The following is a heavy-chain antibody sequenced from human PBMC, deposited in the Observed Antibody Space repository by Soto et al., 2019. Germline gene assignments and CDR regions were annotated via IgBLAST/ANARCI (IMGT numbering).Heavy chain of an antibody. V-gene: IGHV4-59*01. CDR1: GGSISSYY. CDR2: IYYSGST. J-gene: IGHJ5*02. Sequence: SETLSLTCTVSGGSISSYYWSWIRQPPGKGLEWIGYIYYSGSTNYNPSLKSRVTISVDTSKNQFSLKLSSVTAADTAVYYCARDNYDFWSDQNWFDPWGQGTLVTVSS. CDR3: ARDNYDFWSDQNWFDP. D-gene: IGHD3-3*01.